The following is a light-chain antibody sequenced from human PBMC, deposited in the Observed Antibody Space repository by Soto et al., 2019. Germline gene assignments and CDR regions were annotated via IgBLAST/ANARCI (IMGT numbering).Light chain of an antibody. CDR1: QSISSW. CDR3: QQYNSYSPT. J-gene: IGKJ1*01. Sequence: DIQMTQSPSTLSASVGDRVTITCRARQSISSWLAWYQQKPGKAPKLLIYDASSLESGVPSSFSGSGSGTEFTLTISSLQPDDFATYYCQQYNSYSPTFGQGTKVEIK. V-gene: IGKV1-5*01. CDR2: DAS.